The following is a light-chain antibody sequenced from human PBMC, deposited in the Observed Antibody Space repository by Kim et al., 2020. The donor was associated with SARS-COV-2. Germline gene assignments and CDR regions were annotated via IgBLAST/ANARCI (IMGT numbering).Light chain of an antibody. CDR3: QQYKNWPPLT. Sequence: SPGEGATPCCSTSLVFSSNLAWYQQKPGHAPRLVIYGTSTRATGIPDRFSGCGSGTEFTLTISSLQSEDFAIYYCQQYKNWPPLTFGQGTKVDIK. CDR2: GTS. V-gene: IGKV3-15*01. CDR1: LVFSSN. J-gene: IGKJ1*01.